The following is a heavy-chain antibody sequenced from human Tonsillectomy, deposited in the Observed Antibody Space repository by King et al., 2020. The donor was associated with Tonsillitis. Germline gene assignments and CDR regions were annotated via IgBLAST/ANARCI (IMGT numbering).Heavy chain of an antibody. Sequence: VQLVESGGGVVQPGRSPRLSCAASGFTFSSYGMHWVRQAPGKGLEWVAVISYDGSNKYYADSVKGRFTISRDNSKNTLYLQMNSLRAEDTAVYYCASSPDSSSWYDPDDYYGMDVWGQGTTVTVSS. CDR1: GFTFSSYG. V-gene: IGHV3-30*03. D-gene: IGHD6-13*01. J-gene: IGHJ6*02. CDR2: ISYDGSNK. CDR3: ASSPDSSSWYDPDDYYGMDV.